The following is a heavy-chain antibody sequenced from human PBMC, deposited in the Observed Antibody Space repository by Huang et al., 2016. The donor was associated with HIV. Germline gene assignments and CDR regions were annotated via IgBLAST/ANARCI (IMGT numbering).Heavy chain of an antibody. CDR1: GFTFSSYT. V-gene: IGHV3-21*01. CDR3: ARAKLGSCSDGSCPGGAFDI. CDR2: ISSSGSYI. J-gene: IGHJ3*02. Sequence: EVQLVESGGGLVKPGGSLRLSCAASGFTFSSYTMNWVRQAPGKGLEWVSSISSSGSYIYYADSMKGRLTISRDNAKNSLHLQVNSLRAEDTAVFYCARAKLGSCSDGSCPGGAFDIWGQGTLVSVSS. D-gene: IGHD2-15*01.